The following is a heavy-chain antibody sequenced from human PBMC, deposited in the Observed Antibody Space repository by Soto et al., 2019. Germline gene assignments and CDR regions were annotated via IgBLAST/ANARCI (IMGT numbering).Heavy chain of an antibody. CDR2: IYYTGST. CDR3: ARSSYYYDSSGYFFSWFDP. D-gene: IGHD3-22*01. J-gene: IGHJ5*02. Sequence: SETLSLTCTISGDSIGTHYWSWIRQPPGKGLEWIGYIYYTGSTKFNPSLQSRVTMSVDTSKNQFSLRLSSVTAADTAVYYCARSSYYYDSSGYFFSWFDPWGQGTLVTVSS. V-gene: IGHV4-59*08. CDR1: GDSIGTHY.